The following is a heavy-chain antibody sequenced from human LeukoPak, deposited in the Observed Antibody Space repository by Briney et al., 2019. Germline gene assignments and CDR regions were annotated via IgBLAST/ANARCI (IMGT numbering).Heavy chain of an antibody. D-gene: IGHD5-24*01. CDR3: ARDRSSPDGSLGY. Sequence: SETLSLTCTVSGGSISSGSYYWSWIRQPAGKGLEWIGRIYTSGSTNYNPSLKSRVTISVDTSKNQFSLKLSSVTAADTAVYYCARDRSSPDGSLGYWGQGTLVTVSS. CDR2: IYTSGST. J-gene: IGHJ4*02. CDR1: GGSISSGSYY. V-gene: IGHV4-61*02.